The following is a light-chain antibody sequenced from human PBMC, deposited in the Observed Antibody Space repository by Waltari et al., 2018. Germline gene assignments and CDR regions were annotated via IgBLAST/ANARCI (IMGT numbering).Light chain of an antibody. J-gene: IGKJ1*01. CDR1: QSVSRS. Sequence: FVLTQSLGTLSLSPGERATLSCRASQSVSRSLAWYQQKPGQAPKLLIYGASTRATGIPDRFTGSGSGTDFSLTISSLEPEDFAIYFCQHYVRLPATFGQGTKVEIK. V-gene: IGKV3-20*01. CDR2: GAS. CDR3: QHYVRLPAT.